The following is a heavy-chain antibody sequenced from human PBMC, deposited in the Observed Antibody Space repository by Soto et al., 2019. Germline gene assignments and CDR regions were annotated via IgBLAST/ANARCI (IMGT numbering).Heavy chain of an antibody. Sequence: PSETLSLTCTVSGSSISSGGYYWSWIRQPPGKDLEWIGFISYSGSTYYSLSLKSRVTISVDTSKNQFSLNLSFVTAADTAVYYCATMGTPATGLYYFDYWGQGTLVTVSS. D-gene: IGHD5-18*01. J-gene: IGHJ4*02. CDR1: GSSISSGGYY. V-gene: IGHV4-30-4*01. CDR2: ISYSGST. CDR3: ATMGTPATGLYYFDY.